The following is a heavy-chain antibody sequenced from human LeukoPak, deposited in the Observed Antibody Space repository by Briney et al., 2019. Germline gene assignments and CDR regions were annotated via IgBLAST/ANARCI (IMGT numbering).Heavy chain of an antibody. J-gene: IGHJ6*02. CDR1: GFTFSSYW. D-gene: IGHD3-22*01. CDR2: INSDGSTT. V-gene: IGHV3-74*01. CDR3: ARYHYYDSSGYYSRDYYYYYGMDV. Sequence: PGGSLRLSCGASGFTFSSYWMHWVRQAPGKGLVWISRINSDGSTTSYADSVKGRFTISRDNAKNSLYLQMNSLRAEDTAVYYCARYHYYDSSGYYSRDYYYYYGMDVWGQGTTVTVSS.